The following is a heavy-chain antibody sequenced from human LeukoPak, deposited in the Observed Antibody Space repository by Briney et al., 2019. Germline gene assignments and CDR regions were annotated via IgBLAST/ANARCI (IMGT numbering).Heavy chain of an antibody. CDR2: IYPGDSDT. V-gene: IGHV5-51*01. D-gene: IGHD3-10*01. CDR3: ATGLYYYGSGSYYNGFDY. J-gene: IGHJ4*02. CDR1: GYSFTSYW. Sequence: GESLKISCKGSGYSFTSYWIDWVRQMPGKGLEWMGIIYPGDSDTRYSPSFQGQVTISADKSISTAYLQWSSLKASDTAMYYCATGLYYYGSGSYYNGFDYWGQGTLVTVSS.